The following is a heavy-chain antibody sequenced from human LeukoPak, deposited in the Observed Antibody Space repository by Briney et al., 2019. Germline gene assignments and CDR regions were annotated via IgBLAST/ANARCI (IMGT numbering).Heavy chain of an antibody. CDR1: GFTFSTYG. CDR3: ATDQGGH. V-gene: IGHV3-33*01. D-gene: IGHD2-15*01. CDR2: IWYDGSDE. J-gene: IGHJ4*02. Sequence: PGGSLRLSCEASGFTFSTYGMHWVRQAPGKGLEWVAVIWYDGSDEYYADSVKGRFTISRDNSKNTLYLQMNSLRAEDTAVYYCATDQGGHWGQGTLVTVSS.